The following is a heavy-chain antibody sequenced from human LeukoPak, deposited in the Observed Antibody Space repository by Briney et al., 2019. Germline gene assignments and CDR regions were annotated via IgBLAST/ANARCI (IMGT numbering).Heavy chain of an antibody. V-gene: IGHV4-39*01. J-gene: IGHJ4*02. Sequence: SETLSLTCTVAGDSISSSSYYWGWIRQPPGKGLEWIGSIYYSGSTYYNPSLKTRVIISVDTSKTQFSLKLSSVTAADTAVYYCARPLYGDYVGPFDYWGQGTLVTVSS. D-gene: IGHD4-17*01. CDR2: IYYSGST. CDR1: GDSISSSSYY. CDR3: ARPLYGDYVGPFDY.